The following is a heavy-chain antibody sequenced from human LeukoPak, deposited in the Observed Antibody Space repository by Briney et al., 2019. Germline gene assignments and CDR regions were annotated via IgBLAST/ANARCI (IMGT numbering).Heavy chain of an antibody. V-gene: IGHV3-74*01. Sequence: GGSLRLSCAASGFTFSNFWMHWVRQAPGKGLVWVSRINSDGSSTTHADSVKGRFTISVDSAKRSLYLQMNSLKDEDTAVYYCARDPHWGAGYFDFWGQGALVTVSS. D-gene: IGHD1-26*01. CDR3: ARDPHWGAGYFDF. J-gene: IGHJ4*02. CDR1: GFTFSNFW. CDR2: INSDGSST.